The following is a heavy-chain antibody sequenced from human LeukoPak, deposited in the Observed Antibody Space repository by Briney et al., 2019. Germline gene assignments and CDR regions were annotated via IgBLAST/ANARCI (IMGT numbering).Heavy chain of an antibody. CDR2: IYTSGST. V-gene: IGHV4-61*02. D-gene: IGHD3-16*01. Sequence: PSETLSLTCTVSGGSISSGSYYWSWIRQPAGKGLEWIGRIYTSGSTNYNPSLKSRVTISVDTSKNQFSLKLSSVTAADTAVYYCARGRGGGGYYYYYYYMDVWGKGTTVTVSS. CDR3: ARGRGGGGYYYYYYYMDV. J-gene: IGHJ6*03. CDR1: GGSISSGSYY.